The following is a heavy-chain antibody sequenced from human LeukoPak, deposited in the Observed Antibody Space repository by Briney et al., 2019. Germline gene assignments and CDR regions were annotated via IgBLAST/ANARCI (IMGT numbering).Heavy chain of an antibody. V-gene: IGHV3-23*01. Sequence: PGGSLRLSCAASGFTFSSYAMSWVRQAPGKGLEWVSAISGSSGSTYYADSVKGRFTISRDNSKNTLYLQMNSLRAEDTAIYYRAKQSLYVLSQCDYWGQGTLVTVSS. CDR3: AKQSLYVLSQCDY. J-gene: IGHJ4*02. CDR2: ISGSSGST. D-gene: IGHD3-16*01. CDR1: GFTFSSYA.